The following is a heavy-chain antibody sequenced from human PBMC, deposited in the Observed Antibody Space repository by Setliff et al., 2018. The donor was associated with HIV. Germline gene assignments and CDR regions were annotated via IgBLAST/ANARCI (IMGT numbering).Heavy chain of an antibody. V-gene: IGHV4-59*11. CDR3: ARSTVGVGATFP. J-gene: IGHJ4*02. D-gene: IGHD1-26*01. CDR1: GDSINTHY. Sequence: SETLSLTCTVSGDSINTHYWSWIRQPPGKGLEWIGYVSHTGSTNSNPSLKSRVTISVDTSKNEFSLRLRSVTAADTAIYYCARSTVGVGATFPWGRGTLVTVSS. CDR2: VSHTGST.